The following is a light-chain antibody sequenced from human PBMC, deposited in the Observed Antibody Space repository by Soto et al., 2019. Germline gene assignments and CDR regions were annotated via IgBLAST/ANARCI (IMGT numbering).Light chain of an antibody. CDR2: GAS. CDR3: QQYGSSPWT. J-gene: IGKJ1*01. V-gene: IGKV3-20*01. Sequence: EIVLTQSPGTLSLSPGQRVTLSCRASQSVTSNYLAWYQQKPGQAPRLIIYGASSRATGIPDTFSGSGSGTDFTLTISRLEPEDFAVYYYQQYGSSPWTFGQGTKVE. CDR1: QSVTSNY.